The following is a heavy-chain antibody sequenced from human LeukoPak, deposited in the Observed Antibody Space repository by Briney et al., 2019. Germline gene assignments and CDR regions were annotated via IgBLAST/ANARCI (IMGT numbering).Heavy chain of an antibody. CDR1: GYTFTDYY. V-gene: IGHV1-2*02. CDR2: INPNSGDT. Sequence: GASVMVSCKASGYTFTDYYIHWVRQAPGQGLEWMGWINPNSGDTNYAQNFQDRVTLTRDTSISTAYMELTNLRSDDTAVYYCARPNGVYYNWFDPWGQGTLVTVSS. CDR3: ARPNGVYYNWFDP. J-gene: IGHJ5*02. D-gene: IGHD2-8*01.